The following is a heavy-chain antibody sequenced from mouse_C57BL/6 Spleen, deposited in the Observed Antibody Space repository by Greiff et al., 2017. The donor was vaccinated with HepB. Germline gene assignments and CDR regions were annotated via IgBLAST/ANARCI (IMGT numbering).Heavy chain of an antibody. J-gene: IGHJ1*03. CDR3: TTSFYYYGSSYWYFDV. Sequence: VQLQQSGTVLARPGASVKMSCKTSGYTFTSYWMHWVKQRPGQGLEWIGAIYPGNSDTSYNQKFKGKAKLTAVTSASTAYMELSSLTNEDSAVYYCTTSFYYYGSSYWYFDVWGTGTTVTVSS. CDR2: IYPGNSDT. D-gene: IGHD1-1*01. V-gene: IGHV1-5*01. CDR1: GYTFTSYW.